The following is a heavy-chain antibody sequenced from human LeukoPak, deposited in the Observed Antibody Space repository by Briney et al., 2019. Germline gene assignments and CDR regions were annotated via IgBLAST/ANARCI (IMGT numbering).Heavy chain of an antibody. CDR1: GFTVSSNY. CDR3: ARVGGYDPVFDY. D-gene: IGHD5-12*01. Sequence: GGSLRLSCAASGFTVSSNYVSWVRQAPGKGLEWVSVIYSGGSTYYADSVKGRFTISRDNSKNTLYLQMNSLRAEDTAVYYCARVGGYDPVFDYWGQGTPVTVSS. J-gene: IGHJ4*02. V-gene: IGHV3-53*01. CDR2: IYSGGST.